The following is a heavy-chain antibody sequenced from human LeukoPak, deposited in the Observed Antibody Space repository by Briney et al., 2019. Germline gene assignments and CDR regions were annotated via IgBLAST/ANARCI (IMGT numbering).Heavy chain of an antibody. D-gene: IGHD5-12*01. Sequence: GGSLRLSCAASGFTFSHYAMSWVRQAPGKGLEWVSSMTGSGGSTNYADSVKGRFTISRDNSESTLFLHMNSLSADDTAVYYCARDRRLGVLAMDVWGQGTTVTVSS. CDR3: ARDRRLGVLAMDV. V-gene: IGHV3-23*01. CDR2: MTGSGGST. CDR1: GFTFSHYA. J-gene: IGHJ6*02.